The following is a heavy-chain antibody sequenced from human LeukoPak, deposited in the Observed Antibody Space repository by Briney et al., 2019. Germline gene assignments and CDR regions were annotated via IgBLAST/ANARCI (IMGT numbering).Heavy chain of an antibody. Sequence: GGSLRLSCAASGFTFSSYAMSWVRQAPGKGLEWVSAISGSGGSTYYAHSVKGRFTISRDNSKNTLYLQMNSLRAEDTAVYYCAKLGYYDSSPGYWGQGTLVTVSS. CDR3: AKLGYYDSSPGY. J-gene: IGHJ4*02. CDR2: ISGSGGST. V-gene: IGHV3-23*01. D-gene: IGHD3-22*01. CDR1: GFTFSSYA.